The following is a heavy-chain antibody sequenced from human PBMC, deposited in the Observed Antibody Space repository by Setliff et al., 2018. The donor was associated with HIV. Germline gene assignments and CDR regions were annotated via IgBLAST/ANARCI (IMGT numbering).Heavy chain of an antibody. Sequence: PGGSLRLSCAASGFTFSSYGMSWVCQAPGKGLEWVSAISGSGGSTYYADSVKGRFTISRDNSKNTLYLQMNSLRAEDTAAYYCVFGPYGDYGVYWGQGTLVTVSS. J-gene: IGHJ4*02. D-gene: IGHD4-17*01. CDR3: VFGPYGDYGVY. V-gene: IGHV3-23*01. CDR2: ISGSGGST. CDR1: GFTFSSYG.